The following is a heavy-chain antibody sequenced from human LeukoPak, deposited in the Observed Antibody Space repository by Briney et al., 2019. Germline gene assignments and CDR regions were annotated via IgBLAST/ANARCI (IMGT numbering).Heavy chain of an antibody. J-gene: IGHJ5*02. CDR1: GGSISSYY. V-gene: IGHV4-4*07. Sequence: PSETLSLTCTVSGGSISSYYWSWIRQPAGKGLEWIGRIYTSGSTNYSPSLKSRVTISVDTSKNQFSLKLSSVTAADTAVYYCARQPLHYYGSGSYYRKYNWFDPWGQGTLVTVSS. CDR3: ARQPLHYYGSGSYYRKYNWFDP. D-gene: IGHD3-10*01. CDR2: IYTSGST.